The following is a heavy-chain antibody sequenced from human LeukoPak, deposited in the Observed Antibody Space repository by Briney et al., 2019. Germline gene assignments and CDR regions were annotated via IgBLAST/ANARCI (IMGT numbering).Heavy chain of an antibody. J-gene: IGHJ4*02. V-gene: IGHV3-15*01. CDR3: TGDYCSGGSCYSLVLSDY. D-gene: IGHD2-15*01. Sequence: GGSLRLSCAASGFTFSNAWMSWVRQAPGKGLEWVGRIKSKTDGGTTDYAAPVKGRFTISRDDSKNTLYLQVNSLKTEDTAVYYCTGDYCSGGSCYSLVLSDYWGQGTLVTVSS. CDR2: IKSKTDGGTT. CDR1: GFTFSNAW.